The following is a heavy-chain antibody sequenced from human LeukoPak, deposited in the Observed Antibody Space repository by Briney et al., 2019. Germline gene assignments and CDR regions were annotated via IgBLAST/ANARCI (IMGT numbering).Heavy chain of an antibody. V-gene: IGHV1-2*02. Sequence: ASVKVSCKASGYTFTGHYIHWVRQAPGQGLEWMGWIKPNSGGTNFAQKFQGRVTMTRDTSISTAYMELSRLRSDDTAVYYCARDRAVATIGGVDYWGQGTLLTVSS. CDR2: IKPNSGGT. J-gene: IGHJ4*02. D-gene: IGHD5-12*01. CDR1: GYTFTGHY. CDR3: ARDRAVATIGGVDY.